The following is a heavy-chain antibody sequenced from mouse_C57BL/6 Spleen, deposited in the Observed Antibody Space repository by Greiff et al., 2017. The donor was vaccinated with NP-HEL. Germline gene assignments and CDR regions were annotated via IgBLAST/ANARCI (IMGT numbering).Heavy chain of an antibody. V-gene: IGHV1-80*01. J-gene: IGHJ4*01. CDR3: ARGGYYGSSYPLMDY. D-gene: IGHD1-1*01. CDR2: IYPGDGDT. Sequence: QVQLQQSGAELVKPGASVKISCKASGYAFSSYWMNWVKQRPGKGLEWIGQIYPGDGDTNYNGKFKGKATLTADNSSSTAYMQLSSLTSEDSAVYFCARGGYYGSSYPLMDYWGQGTSVTVSS. CDR1: GYAFSSYW.